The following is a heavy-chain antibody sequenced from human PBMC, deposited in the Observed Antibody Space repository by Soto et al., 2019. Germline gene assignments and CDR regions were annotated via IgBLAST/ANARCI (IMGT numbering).Heavy chain of an antibody. CDR3: ASFDLLEYSSSSNYYGMDV. D-gene: IGHD6-6*01. J-gene: IGHJ6*02. Sequence: GSLRLSCAASGFTFSSYAMHWVRQAPGKGLEWVAVISYDGSNKYYADSVKGRFTISRDNSKNTLYLQMNSLRAEDTAVYYCASFDLLEYSSSSNYYGMDVWGQGTTVTVSS. CDR1: GFTFSSYA. CDR2: ISYDGSNK. V-gene: IGHV3-30-3*01.